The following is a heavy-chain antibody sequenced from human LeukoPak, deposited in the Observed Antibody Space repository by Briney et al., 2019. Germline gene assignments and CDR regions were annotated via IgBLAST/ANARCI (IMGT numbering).Heavy chain of an antibody. CDR2: IKQDGSEK. CDR3: ARNPPHYDIPDAFDI. J-gene: IGHJ3*02. V-gene: IGHV3-7*01. CDR1: GFTFSNYV. Sequence: QSGGSLRLSCAASGFTFSNYVMIWVRQAPGKGLEWVANIKQDGSEKYYEDSVKGRFTISRDNAKNSLYLQMNSLRAEDTAVCYCARNPPHYDIPDAFDIWGQGTMVTVSS. D-gene: IGHD3-9*01.